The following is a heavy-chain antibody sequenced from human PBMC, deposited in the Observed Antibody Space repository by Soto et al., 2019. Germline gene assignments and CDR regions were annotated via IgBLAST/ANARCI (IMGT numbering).Heavy chain of an antibody. Sequence: PWGSLRLSCAASGFTFKSYAMNWFRQAPGKGLEWVASTPGSGGSSYYADSVKGRFTISRDNSKNTLYLDLNSLKAEDTAMYYWSRGGSTGWFYFASWGKRTLVTVAS. CDR1: GFTFKSYA. V-gene: IGHV3-23*01. CDR2: TPGSGGSS. CDR3: SRGGSTGWFYFAS. D-gene: IGHD6-19*01. J-gene: IGHJ4*02.